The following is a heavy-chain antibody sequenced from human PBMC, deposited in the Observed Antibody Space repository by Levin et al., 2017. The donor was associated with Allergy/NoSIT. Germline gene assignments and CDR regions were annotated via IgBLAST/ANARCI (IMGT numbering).Heavy chain of an antibody. CDR1: GGSFSGYY. Sequence: SQTLSLTCAVYGGSFSGYYWSWIRQPPGKGLEWIGEINHSGSTNYNPSLKSRVTISVDTSKNQFSLKLSSVTAADTAVYYCARATITMVRGVLGYYYGMDGWGQGTTVTVSS. V-gene: IGHV4-34*01. J-gene: IGHJ6*02. CDR3: ARATITMVRGVLGYYYGMDG. CDR2: INHSGST. D-gene: IGHD3-10*01.